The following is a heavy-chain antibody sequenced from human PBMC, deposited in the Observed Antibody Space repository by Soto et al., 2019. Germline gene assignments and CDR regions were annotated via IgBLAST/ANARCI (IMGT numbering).Heavy chain of an antibody. CDR1: GFPFSSYD. V-gene: IGHV3-23*01. Sequence: GGSLRLSCAASGFPFSSYDMSWVRQAPGKGLDWVSVISGSDGSTYYANSVKGRFTISRDNSKNTLFLQMNSLRAEDTAIYYCTKGGHLDYWGPGT. D-gene: IGHD3-10*01. CDR3: TKGGHLDY. CDR2: ISGSDGST. J-gene: IGHJ4*02.